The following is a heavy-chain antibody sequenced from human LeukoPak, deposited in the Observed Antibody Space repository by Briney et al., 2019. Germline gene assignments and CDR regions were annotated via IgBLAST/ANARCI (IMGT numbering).Heavy chain of an antibody. D-gene: IGHD3-3*01. CDR1: GFDCSSNW. Sequence: GGSLRLSCAASGFDCSSNWMHWVRPAPGQGLVWVSRIKGDGISTNYADSVKGRFTISRDIAKNTLYLQMNSLRAEDTGVYYCAKDHYWSIDYWGRGTLVTVSS. V-gene: IGHV3-74*01. J-gene: IGHJ4*02. CDR3: AKDHYWSIDY. CDR2: IKGDGIST.